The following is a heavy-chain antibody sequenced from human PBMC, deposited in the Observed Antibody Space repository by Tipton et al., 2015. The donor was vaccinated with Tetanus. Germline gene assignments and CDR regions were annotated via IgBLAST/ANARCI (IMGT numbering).Heavy chain of an antibody. CDR1: NGSVSSSLYC. CDR3: ARHPYASVNDWFDP. J-gene: IGHJ5*02. D-gene: IGHD3-16*01. CDR2: IYYNGNT. V-gene: IGHV4-39*01. Sequence: TLSLTCTVSNGSVSSSLYCRAWVRQSPGRGLEWIGTIYYNGNTYYNPSLKSRVTIFVDTSKNQFSLKLTSVTAADTAVYYCARHPYASVNDWFDPWGQGTLVTVSS.